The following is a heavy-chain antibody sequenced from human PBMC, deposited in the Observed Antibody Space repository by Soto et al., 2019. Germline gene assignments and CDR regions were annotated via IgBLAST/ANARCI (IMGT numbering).Heavy chain of an antibody. V-gene: IGHV2-5*01. CDR2: IYWNDDK. CDR1: GFSLSTTAVG. J-gene: IGHJ4*02. CDR3: AHRRDGPNPDYFDY. Sequence: SGPTLVNPTQTLTLTCTFSGFSLSTTAVGVGWIRQPPGKALEWLALIYWNDDKRYSPSLKSRLTLTKDTSKNHVVLTMTNMDPVDTATYYCAHRRDGPNPDYFDYWGQGTLVPVSS.